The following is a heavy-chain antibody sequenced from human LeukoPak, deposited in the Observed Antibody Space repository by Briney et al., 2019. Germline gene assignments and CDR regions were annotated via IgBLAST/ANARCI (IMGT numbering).Heavy chain of an antibody. CDR1: GFTFSSDS. V-gene: IGHV3-21*01. CDR2: ISSSSSYI. Sequence: GGSLRLSCAASGFTFSSDSMNWVRQAPGKGLEWVSSISSSSSYIYYAVSVKGRFTISRDNAKDSLYLQMNSLRAEDTAVYYCARSDSSGYHFDYWGQGTLVTVSS. D-gene: IGHD3-22*01. CDR3: ARSDSSGYHFDY. J-gene: IGHJ4*02.